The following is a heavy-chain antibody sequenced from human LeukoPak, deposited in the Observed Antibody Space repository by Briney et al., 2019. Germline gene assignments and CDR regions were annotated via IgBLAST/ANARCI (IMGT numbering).Heavy chain of an antibody. CDR2: IGISDAYT. V-gene: IGHV3-21*06. CDR1: GFTFSTYT. J-gene: IGHJ4*02. CDR3: ARRYCSTTTCDAFDN. D-gene: IGHD2-2*01. Sequence: GGSLRLSCAASGFTFSTYTMGWVRQAPGKGLEWVSSIGISDAYTYYADSVKGRFTISRDNAKNSLYLQMNSLRAEDTAVYYCARRYCSTTTCDAFDNWGQGTLVTVSS.